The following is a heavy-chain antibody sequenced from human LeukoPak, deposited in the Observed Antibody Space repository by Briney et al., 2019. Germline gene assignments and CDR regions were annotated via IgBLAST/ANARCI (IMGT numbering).Heavy chain of an antibody. CDR3: ARDIAVAGLGGAFDI. V-gene: IGHV4-59*01. Sequence: SSETLSLTCTVSGGSISSYYWSWIRQPPGKGLEWIGYIYYSGSTNYNPSLKSRVTISVDTSKNQFSLKLRSVTAADTAVYYCARDIAVAGLGGAFDIWGQGTMVTVSP. J-gene: IGHJ3*02. D-gene: IGHD6-19*01. CDR2: IYYSGST. CDR1: GGSISSYY.